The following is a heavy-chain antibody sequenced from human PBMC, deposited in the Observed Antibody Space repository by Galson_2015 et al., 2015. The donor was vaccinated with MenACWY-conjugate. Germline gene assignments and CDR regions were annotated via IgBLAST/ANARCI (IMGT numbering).Heavy chain of an antibody. D-gene: IGHD2/OR15-2a*01. CDR3: ARILAGY. J-gene: IGHJ4*02. CDR1: GFTFSTYW. Sequence: SLRLSCAASGFTFSTYWMHWVRQAPGKGLEWVSSITDNGGRTYYADSVKGRFTISRDNSKNTLYLQMNNLRAEDTAVYFCARILAGYWGQGTLVTVSS. V-gene: IGHV3-23*01. CDR2: ITDNGGRT.